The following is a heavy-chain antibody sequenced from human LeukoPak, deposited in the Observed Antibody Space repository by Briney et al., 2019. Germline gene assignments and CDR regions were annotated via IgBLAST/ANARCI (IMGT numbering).Heavy chain of an antibody. D-gene: IGHD6-13*01. V-gene: IGHV3-43*01. J-gene: IGHJ4*02. CDR2: LSWDGITT. CDR3: AVSDGDQQLAL. Sequence: GGSLRLSCAASGFSVHHYTMHWVRQAPGRGLEWVTLLSWDGITTNYADSVKGRFTISRDNTKNSLYLQMNGLRNEDTALYYCAVSDGDQQLALRGQGTLVTVSS. CDR1: GFSVHHYT.